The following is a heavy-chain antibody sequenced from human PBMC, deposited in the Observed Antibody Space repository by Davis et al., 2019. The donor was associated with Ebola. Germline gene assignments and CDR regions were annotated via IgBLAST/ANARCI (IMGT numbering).Heavy chain of an antibody. J-gene: IGHJ6*02. D-gene: IGHD3-16*01. V-gene: IGHV1-69*13. CDR3: ARGRPLDFFFGGYYGMDV. CDR2: IIPLFGIP. CDR1: GGAFSSYA. Sequence: SVKVSCKTSGGAFSSYAITWVRQAPGQGLEWMGGIIPLFGIPHYAQRFQGRVTIAADESSATAYMELSSLGYDDTAVYYCARGRPLDFFFGGYYGMDVWGQGTTVTVSS.